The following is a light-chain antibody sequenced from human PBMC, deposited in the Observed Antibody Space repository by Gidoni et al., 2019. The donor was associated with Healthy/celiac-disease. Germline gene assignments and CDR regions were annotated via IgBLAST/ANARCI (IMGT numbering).Light chain of an antibody. Sequence: DIQMTPSPSSLSASVGDRVTITCQASQDISNYLNWYQPKPGKAPKLLIYDASNLETGVPSRFSGSGSGTDFTFTISSLQPEDIATYYCQQYDNLPRTFGQGTKVEIK. J-gene: IGKJ1*01. V-gene: IGKV1-33*01. CDR2: DAS. CDR3: QQYDNLPRT. CDR1: QDISNY.